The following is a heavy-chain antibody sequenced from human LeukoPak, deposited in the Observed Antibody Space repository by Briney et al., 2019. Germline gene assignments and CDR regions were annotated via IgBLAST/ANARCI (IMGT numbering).Heavy chain of an antibody. CDR2: IYHSGST. D-gene: IGHD3-10*01. J-gene: IGHJ4*02. CDR1: GGSISSGGYS. Sequence: TLSLTCAVSGGSISSGGYSGSWIRHPPGKGLEGMGYIYHSGSTYYNPSLKSRVTISVDRSKTQYSLKLSSVAAEDTAVYYCARARQFTMVRGVITYYFDYWGQGTLVTVSS. V-gene: IGHV4-30-2*01. CDR3: ARARQFTMVRGVITYYFDY.